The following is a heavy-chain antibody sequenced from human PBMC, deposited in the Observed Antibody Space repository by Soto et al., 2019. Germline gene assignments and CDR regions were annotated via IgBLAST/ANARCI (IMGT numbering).Heavy chain of an antibody. CDR2: MNPNSGAA. Sequence: GASVKVSCKTSGYTFSDYDINWVRQATGQGLEWIGWMNPNSGAAGYAQKFQGRVTMTRSASLSTAYLELSSLRSEDTAVYYCARVAVAARPRWYNWFDPWGQGTLVTVSS. CDR1: GYTFSDYD. V-gene: IGHV1-8*01. CDR3: ARVAVAARPRWYNWFDP. J-gene: IGHJ5*02. D-gene: IGHD2-15*01.